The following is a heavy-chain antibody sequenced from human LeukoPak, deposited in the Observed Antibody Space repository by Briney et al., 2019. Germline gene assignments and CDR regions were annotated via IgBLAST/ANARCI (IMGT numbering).Heavy chain of an antibody. CDR1: AFTFSSYT. J-gene: IGHJ6*03. D-gene: IGHD6-25*01. V-gene: IGHV3-48*01. CDR3: ARFAAGGSYYYYMDV. Sequence: GGSLGLSCAASAFTFSSYTMNWVRQPPGKGLEWVSNIGTSSTTIYYADSVKDRFTISRDNAKNSLYLQMNSLRADDTAVYYCARFAAGGSYYYYMDVWGKGTTVTVSS. CDR2: IGTSSTTI.